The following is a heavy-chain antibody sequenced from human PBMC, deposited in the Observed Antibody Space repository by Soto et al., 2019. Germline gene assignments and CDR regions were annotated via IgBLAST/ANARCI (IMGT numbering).Heavy chain of an antibody. Sequence: SETLSLTCTVSDGSISSYYWGWIRQPPGKGLEWIGYIFYTGSTNYNPSLKSRVTISVDTSKNQFSLKLSSVTAADTAVYYFPRHYPIGNNWNFFAYWGHGTLVPVSS. V-gene: IGHV4-59*08. CDR1: DGSISSYY. D-gene: IGHD1-1*01. J-gene: IGHJ4*01. CDR3: PRHYPIGNNWNFFAY. CDR2: IFYTGST.